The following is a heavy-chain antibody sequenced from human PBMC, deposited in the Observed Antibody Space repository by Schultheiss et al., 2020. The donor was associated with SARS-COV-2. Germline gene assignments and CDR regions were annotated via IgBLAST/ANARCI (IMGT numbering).Heavy chain of an antibody. CDR3: TTVSATYDFWSGYYTEWFDP. V-gene: IGHV3-15*01. CDR1: GFTFSNAW. D-gene: IGHD3-3*01. CDR2: IKSKTDGGTT. Sequence: GGSLRLSCAASGFTFSNAWMSWVRQAPGKGLEWVGRIKSKTDGGTTDYAAPVKGRFTISRDDSKNTLYLQMNSLKTEDTAVYYCTTVSATYDFWSGYYTEWFDPWGQGTLVTVSS. J-gene: IGHJ5*02.